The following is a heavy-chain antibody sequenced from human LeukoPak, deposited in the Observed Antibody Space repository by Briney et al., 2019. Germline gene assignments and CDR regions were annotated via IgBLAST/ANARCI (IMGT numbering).Heavy chain of an antibody. CDR2: IYPGDSDT. CDR1: GYSFTNYW. Sequence: GESLKISCKGSGYSFTNYWIGWVRQMPGEGLEWMGIIYPGDSDTRYSPSFQGQVTISADKSISTAYLQWSSLKASDTAMYYCARRDGSSWARRVWFDPWGQGTLVTVSS. CDR3: ARRDGSSWARRVWFDP. V-gene: IGHV5-51*01. D-gene: IGHD6-13*01. J-gene: IGHJ5*02.